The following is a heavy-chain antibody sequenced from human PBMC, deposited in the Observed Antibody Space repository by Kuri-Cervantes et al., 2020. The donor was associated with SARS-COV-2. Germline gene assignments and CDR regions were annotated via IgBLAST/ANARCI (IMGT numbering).Heavy chain of an antibody. CDR1: GFTLSNSY. Sequence: GESLKISCVVSGFTLSNSYMSWVRQAPGKGLEWVSVIYSGGSTFYPDSVKGRSMVSRDNSRNTMYLQMNSLGVEDTAVYFCARGGGGSGDFEYFQYWGQGTVVTVSS. CDR2: IYSGGST. D-gene: IGHD2-15*01. J-gene: IGHJ1*01. V-gene: IGHV3-53*01. CDR3: ARGGGGSGDFEYFQY.